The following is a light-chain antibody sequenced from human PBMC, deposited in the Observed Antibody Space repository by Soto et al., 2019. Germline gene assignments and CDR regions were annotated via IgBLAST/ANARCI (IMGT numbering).Light chain of an antibody. J-gene: IGLJ3*02. Sequence: QSALTQPASVSGSPGQSITISCTGTSSDVGGYNHVSWYQQRPGKAPRLMIYEVSNRPSGVSNRFSGSKSGNTASLTISGLQAEDEGDYFCSSFAGSNIWVFGGGTEVTVL. CDR2: EVS. CDR3: SSFAGSNIWV. V-gene: IGLV2-14*01. CDR1: SSDVGGYNH.